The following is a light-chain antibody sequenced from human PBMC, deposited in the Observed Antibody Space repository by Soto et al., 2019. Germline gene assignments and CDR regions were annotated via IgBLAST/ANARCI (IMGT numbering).Light chain of an antibody. CDR3: QQFGSAPPCT. Sequence: TNPPATLSSSPGETATLSFSASESVSNNLAWYQQKPGLAPRLLIYGASSRATGIPDRFSGSGSGTDFTLTISRLDPEHFAVYFRQQFGSAPPCTFRQGPKVDIK. CDR1: ESVSNN. J-gene: IGKJ1*01. V-gene: IGKV3-20*01. CDR2: GAS.